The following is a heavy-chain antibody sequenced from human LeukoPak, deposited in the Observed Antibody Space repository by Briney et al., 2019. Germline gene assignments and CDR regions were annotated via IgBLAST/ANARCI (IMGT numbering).Heavy chain of an antibody. Sequence: SETLSLTCTVSGGSISSYYWSWIRQPPGKGLEWIGYIYYSGSTNYNPSLKSRVTISVDTSKNQFSLKLSSVTAADTAVYYCARAEYYGSGAVFDYWGQGTLVTVSS. CDR1: GGSISSYY. CDR3: ARAEYYGSGAVFDY. J-gene: IGHJ4*02. CDR2: IYYSGST. D-gene: IGHD3-10*01. V-gene: IGHV4-59*01.